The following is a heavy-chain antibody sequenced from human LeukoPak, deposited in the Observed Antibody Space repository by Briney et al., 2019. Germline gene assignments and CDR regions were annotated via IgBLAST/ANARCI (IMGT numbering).Heavy chain of an antibody. J-gene: IGHJ5*02. CDR3: ARDFAGCSNGTCYSRFDP. CDR1: GGSFSSYY. V-gene: IGHV4-34*01. Sequence: PSETLSLTCAVYGGSFSSYYWSWIRQPPGKGLEWIGEINHTGGTNYNPSLKSRVTISVDTSKNQFSLKLSSVTAADTAVYYCARDFAGCSNGTCYSRFDPWGQGTLVTVSS. CDR2: INHTGGT. D-gene: IGHD2-15*01.